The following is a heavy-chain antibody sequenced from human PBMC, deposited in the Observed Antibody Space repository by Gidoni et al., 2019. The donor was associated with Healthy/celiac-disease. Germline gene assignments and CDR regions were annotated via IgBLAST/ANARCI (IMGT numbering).Heavy chain of an antibody. CDR2: ISWNSVSI. CDR3: AKDITGYFDY. CDR1: GFTFDDYA. V-gene: IGHV3-9*01. Sequence: EVQLVESGGGLVQPGRSLRLSCAASGFTFDDYAMHWVRQAPGKGLEWVSGISWNSVSIGYADSVKGRFTISRDNAKNSLYLQMNSLRAEDTALYYCAKDITGYFDYWGQGTLVTVSS. J-gene: IGHJ4*02.